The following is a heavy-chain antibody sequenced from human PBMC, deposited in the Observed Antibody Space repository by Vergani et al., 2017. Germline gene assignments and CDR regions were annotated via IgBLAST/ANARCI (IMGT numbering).Heavy chain of an antibody. Sequence: QVQLVESGGGVVQPGRSLRLSCAASGFTFSSHGMHWVRQAPGKGLEWVAVISYDGSNKYYADSVKGRFTISRDNSKNTLYLQMNSLRAEDTAVYYCARAGIPLYGSGSYSKSVRWFDPWDQGTLVTVSS. CDR1: GFTFSSHG. D-gene: IGHD3-10*01. CDR2: ISYDGSNK. CDR3: ARAGIPLYGSGSYSKSVRWFDP. J-gene: IGHJ5*02. V-gene: IGHV3-30*03.